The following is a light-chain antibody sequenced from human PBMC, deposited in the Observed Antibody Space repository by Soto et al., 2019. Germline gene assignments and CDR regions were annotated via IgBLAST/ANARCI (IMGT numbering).Light chain of an antibody. Sequence: QSVLTQPASVSGSPGQSIAISCTGTSSDVGGYNYVSWYQQHPGKAPKLMLYDVAIRPSGVSDRFSGSKSGNTASLTISWLQAEDEADYYCTSYTTSSTYVFGTGTKVTVL. V-gene: IGLV2-14*01. J-gene: IGLJ1*01. CDR3: TSYTTSSTYV. CDR1: SSDVGGYNY. CDR2: DVA.